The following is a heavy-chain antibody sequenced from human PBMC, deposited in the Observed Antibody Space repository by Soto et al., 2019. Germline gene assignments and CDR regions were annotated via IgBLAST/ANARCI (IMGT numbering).Heavy chain of an antibody. V-gene: IGHV3-23*01. CDR3: ARNGYGAERVY. D-gene: IGHD5-18*01. CDR1: GFTFSSYA. J-gene: IGHJ4*02. CDR2: ISGSGGST. Sequence: EVQLLESGGGLVQPGGSLRLSCAASGFTFSSYAMSWVRQAPGKGLEWVSAISGSGGSTYYADSVKGRFPISRDNSNNTLYLQMNSRRAEDTAVYYCARNGYGAERVYWGQGTLVTVSS.